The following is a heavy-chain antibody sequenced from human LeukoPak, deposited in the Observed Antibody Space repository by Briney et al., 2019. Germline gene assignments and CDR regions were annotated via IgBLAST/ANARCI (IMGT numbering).Heavy chain of an antibody. Sequence: SETLSLTCTVSGSSISSGYYWGWIGQPPGKGLEWIGSIYHSGSTYYNPSLKSRVTISVDTSKNQFSLKLSSVTAADTAVYYCASRKLGNDYWGQGTLVTVSS. CDR3: ASRKLGNDY. D-gene: IGHD7-27*01. CDR1: GSSISSGYY. J-gene: IGHJ4*02. V-gene: IGHV4-38-2*02. CDR2: IYHSGST.